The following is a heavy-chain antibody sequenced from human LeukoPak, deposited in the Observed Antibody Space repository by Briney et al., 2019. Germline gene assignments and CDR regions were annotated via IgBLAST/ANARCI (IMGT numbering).Heavy chain of an antibody. Sequence: GGFLRLSCAASGFTFDDYTMHWVRQPPGKGLEWVSLITWDGGSTYYADSVKGRFTISRDDIRNSLFLQMNSLRPDDTALYYCVKDITGPPTGGFDIWGQGTMVTVSS. V-gene: IGHV3-43D*03. J-gene: IGHJ3*02. CDR1: GFTFDDYT. D-gene: IGHD7-27*01. CDR3: VKDITGPPTGGFDI. CDR2: ITWDGGST.